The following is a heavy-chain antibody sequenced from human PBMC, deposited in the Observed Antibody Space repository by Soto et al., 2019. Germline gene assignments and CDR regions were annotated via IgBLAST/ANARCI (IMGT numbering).Heavy chain of an antibody. Sequence: SETLSLTCTVSGASMNSYHWSWIRQPAGKGLEWIGHIHSSGSTNYNPSLKSRVTMSVDTSKNQFSLRLMSLTAADTAVYYCARDQGVAAVGITWFDPWGQGSLVTVSS. CDR1: GASMNSYH. CDR3: ARDQGVAAVGITWFDP. CDR2: IHSSGST. D-gene: IGHD3-22*01. J-gene: IGHJ5*02. V-gene: IGHV4-4*07.